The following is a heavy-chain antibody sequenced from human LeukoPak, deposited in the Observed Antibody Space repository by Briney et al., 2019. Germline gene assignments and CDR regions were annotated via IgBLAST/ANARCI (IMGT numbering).Heavy chain of an antibody. J-gene: IGHJ6*02. CDR3: AIARPNYYYYYGMDV. Sequence: SVKVSCKASGYTFTSYAMNWVRQAPGQALEWMGWITPFNGNTNYAQKFQDRVTITRDRSMSTAYMELSSLRSEDTAMYYCAIARPNYYYYYGMDVWGQGTTITVSS. CDR2: ITPFNGNT. CDR1: GYTFTSYA. V-gene: IGHV1-45*02.